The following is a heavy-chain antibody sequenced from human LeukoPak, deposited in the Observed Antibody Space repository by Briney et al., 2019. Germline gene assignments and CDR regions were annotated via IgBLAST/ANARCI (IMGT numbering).Heavy chain of an antibody. V-gene: IGHV1-46*01. CDR3: ARGPALIVVVPAAKGFDY. J-gene: IGHJ4*02. D-gene: IGHD2-2*01. Sequence: ASVKVSCKASGYTFTSYYMHWVRQAPGQGLEWMGIINPSGGSTSYAQKFQGRVTMTRDTSTSTVYMELSSLRFEDTAVYYCARGPALIVVVPAAKGFDYWGQGTLVTVSS. CDR2: INPSGGST. CDR1: GYTFTSYY.